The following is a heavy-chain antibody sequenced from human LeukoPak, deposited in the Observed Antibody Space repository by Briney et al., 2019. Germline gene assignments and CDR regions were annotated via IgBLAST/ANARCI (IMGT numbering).Heavy chain of an antibody. J-gene: IGHJ3*02. CDR1: GGSFSGYY. CDR3: ARTTRILWFGELRADAFDI. V-gene: IGHV3-7*03. Sequence: ETLSLTCAVYGGSFSGYYWSCVRQAPGKGLEWVANIKQDGSEKYSVDSVKGRFTISRDNAKNSLYLQMNSLRAEDTAVYYCARTTRILWFGELRADAFDIWGQETMVTVSS. CDR2: IKQDGSEK. D-gene: IGHD3-10*01.